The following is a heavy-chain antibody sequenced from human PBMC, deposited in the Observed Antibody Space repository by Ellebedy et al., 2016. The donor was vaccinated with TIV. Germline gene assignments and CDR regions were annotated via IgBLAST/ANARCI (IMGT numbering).Heavy chain of an antibody. CDR3: ATARDHFFDF. CDR1: GFSFSSYW. Sequence: GESLKISXTASGFSFSSYWMTWVRQAPGKGLEWLANINPDGSNRYSVDSVEGRFTISRDNAKNSLYLQMNSLRAEDTAVYYCATARDHFFDFWGQGTLVTVSS. V-gene: IGHV3-7*01. J-gene: IGHJ4*02. CDR2: INPDGSNR.